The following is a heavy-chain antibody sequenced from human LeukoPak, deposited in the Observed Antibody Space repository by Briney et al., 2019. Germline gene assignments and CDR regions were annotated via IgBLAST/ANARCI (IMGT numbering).Heavy chain of an antibody. V-gene: IGHV4-59*01. CDR1: GGSISNYY. D-gene: IGHD1-26*01. Sequence: SETLSLTCTVSGGSISNYYWSWIRQPPGKGLEWIGYIYYSGSTNYNPSLKSRVTISVDTSKNQFSLKLSSVTAADTAVYYCARFSSGSYYSFDYWGQGTLVTVSS. J-gene: IGHJ4*02. CDR3: ARFSSGSYYSFDY. CDR2: IYYSGST.